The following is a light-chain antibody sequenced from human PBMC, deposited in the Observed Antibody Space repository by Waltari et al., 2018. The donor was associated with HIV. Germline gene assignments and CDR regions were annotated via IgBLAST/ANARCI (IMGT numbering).Light chain of an antibody. V-gene: IGKV1-5*01. CDR3: QQYNRYPYT. CDR1: QSINNW. CDR2: EAS. Sequence: DIQVPQSPSPLSASVGDRVIITCRASQSINNWLAWYQQKPGETPNLLMHEASKLESGVPSRFIGNGSGTEFTLTINGLQPDDFATYYCQQYNRYPYTFGQGTKLEIK. J-gene: IGKJ2*01.